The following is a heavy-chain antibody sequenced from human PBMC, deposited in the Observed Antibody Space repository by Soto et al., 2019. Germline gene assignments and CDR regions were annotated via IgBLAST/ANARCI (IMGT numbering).Heavy chain of an antibody. CDR1: GYIFPSFW. Sequence: GESLKISCKGSGYIFPSFWIGRVRQMPGKGLEWVGIIYPGDSDTGYSPSFEGHVTISADKSISTAYLQWSSLKASDTAMYYCARNNGPIAVTGTFHYWGQGTLVTVSS. CDR3: ARNNGPIAVTGTFHY. V-gene: IGHV5-51*01. D-gene: IGHD6-19*01. J-gene: IGHJ4*02. CDR2: IYPGDSDT.